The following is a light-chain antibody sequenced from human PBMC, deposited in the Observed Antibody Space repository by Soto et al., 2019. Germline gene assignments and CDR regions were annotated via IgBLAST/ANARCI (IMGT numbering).Light chain of an antibody. Sequence: QSVLTQPASVSGSPGQSISISCTGTSFDVGGFNSVSWYQQHPGKVPKLMIFEVTNRPAGISSRFSGSKSGNTASLNISGLQAEDEADYYCSSYASGSIYVFGTGTKVTVL. CDR2: EVT. CDR1: SFDVGGFNS. CDR3: SSYASGSIYV. V-gene: IGLV2-14*01. J-gene: IGLJ1*01.